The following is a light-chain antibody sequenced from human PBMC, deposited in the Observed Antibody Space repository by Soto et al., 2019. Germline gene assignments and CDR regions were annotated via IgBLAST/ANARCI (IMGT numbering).Light chain of an antibody. CDR1: QDIRNE. V-gene: IGKV1-6*01. CDR3: LHDYNYPRT. J-gene: IGKJ2*01. Sequence: AIQMTQSPSSLSASVGDRVTITCRASQDIRNEVGWYQQKSGTAPKLLIYGASNLQSGVPSRFSGSGSGTDFTLTISSLQPEDFATYYCLHDYNYPRTFGQGTNLEI. CDR2: GAS.